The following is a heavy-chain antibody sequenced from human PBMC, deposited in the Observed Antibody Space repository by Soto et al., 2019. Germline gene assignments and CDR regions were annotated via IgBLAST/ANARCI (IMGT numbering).Heavy chain of an antibody. Sequence: EVQLLDSGGGLVQPGGSLRLSCAASGFTFSDYVLSWVRQAPGKGLEWVSAISGSGSSTYYADSVKGRFTISRDNSKNTVYLQMNSLRGEDTAVYYCAKGRYVNSWYRAFDSWGQGTLVTVSS. CDR2: ISGSGSST. D-gene: IGHD6-13*01. CDR1: GFTFSDYV. J-gene: IGHJ4*02. CDR3: AKGRYVNSWYRAFDS. V-gene: IGHV3-23*01.